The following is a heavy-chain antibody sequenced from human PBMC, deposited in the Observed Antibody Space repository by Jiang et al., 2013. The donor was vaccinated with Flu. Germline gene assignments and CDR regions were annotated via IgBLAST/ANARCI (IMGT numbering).Heavy chain of an antibody. CDR3: ARVSRSTYAYDSLL. Sequence: FLTYAVHWVRQIPGRGWSGRRCSPCRRENTDYADSVKGRFTISRDLSRNTLFLQMNSLRAEDTAIYFCARVSRSTYAYDSLLWGRGTLVTVSS. CDR2: SPCRRENT. D-gene: IGHD3-16*01. J-gene: IGHJ4*02. V-gene: IGHV3-23*01. CDR1: FLTYA.